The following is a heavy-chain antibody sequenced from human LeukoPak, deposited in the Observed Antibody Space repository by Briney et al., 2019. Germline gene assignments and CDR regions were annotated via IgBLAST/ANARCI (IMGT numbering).Heavy chain of an antibody. CDR2: IYPSGGRK. Sequence: ASVKVSCKASGYTFSVYFINWVRQAPGQGLEWMGIIYPSGGRKNYAQKFQGRVTMTRDMSTSTVYMELSSLRSEDTAVYYCARAWRKVRGVFSRNYYYYMDVWGKGTTVTVSS. J-gene: IGHJ6*03. CDR1: GYTFSVYF. V-gene: IGHV1-46*01. D-gene: IGHD3-10*01. CDR3: ARAWRKVRGVFSRNYYYYMDV.